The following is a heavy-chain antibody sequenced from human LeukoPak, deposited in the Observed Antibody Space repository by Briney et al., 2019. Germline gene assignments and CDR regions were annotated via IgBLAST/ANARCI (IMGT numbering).Heavy chain of an antibody. D-gene: IGHD3-10*01. V-gene: IGHV3-53*05. CDR3: AKDLRAVRGVIDY. CDR1: GFTVSSNY. Sequence: PGGSLRLSCAASGFTVSSNYMSWVRQAPGKGLEWVSVIYSDSNTNYGDSVKGRFTISRDNSKNTLYLQMNSLRAEDTAVYYCAKDLRAVRGVIDYWGQGTLVTVSS. CDR2: IYSDSNT. J-gene: IGHJ4*02.